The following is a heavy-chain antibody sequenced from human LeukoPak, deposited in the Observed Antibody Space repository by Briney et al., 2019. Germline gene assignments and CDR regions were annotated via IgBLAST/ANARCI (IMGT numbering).Heavy chain of an antibody. V-gene: IGHV4-39*01. CDR2: IYYIGTT. CDR1: GGSISNSRYY. CDR3: SRYFRLRTDDGDYIGLFDS. J-gene: IGHJ4*02. D-gene: IGHD4-17*01. Sequence: PSETLSLTCTVSGGSISNSRYYWGWIRQPPGKGLEWIGNIYYIGTTYYSPSLKSRVTISVDTSKNQFSLNLSSVTAADTALYFCSRYFRLRTDDGDYIGLFDSWGQGILVTVSS.